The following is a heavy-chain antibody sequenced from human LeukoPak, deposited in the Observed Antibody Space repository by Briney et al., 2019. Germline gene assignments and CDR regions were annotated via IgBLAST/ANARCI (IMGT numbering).Heavy chain of an antibody. CDR1: GYTFTGYY. CDR2: INPNSGGT. Sequence: GASVKVSCKASGYTFTGYYMHWVRQAPGQGLEWMGWINPNSGGTNYAQKFQGRVTMTRDTSISTAYMELSRLRSDDTAVYYCARDYSSSLYDYYYYYMDVWGKGTTVTISS. CDR3: ARDYSSSLYDYYYYYMDV. J-gene: IGHJ6*03. D-gene: IGHD6-6*01. V-gene: IGHV1-2*02.